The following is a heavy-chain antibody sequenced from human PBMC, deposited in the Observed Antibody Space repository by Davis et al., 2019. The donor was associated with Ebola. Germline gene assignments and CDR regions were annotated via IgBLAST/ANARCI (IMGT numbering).Heavy chain of an antibody. Sequence: GESLKISCAASGFTFSSYAMSWVRQAPGKGLEWVSAISGSGGSTYYADSVRGRFTISRDNSKNTLYLQMNSLRAEDTAIYFCARDPRYTISHFDYWGRGALITVS. V-gene: IGHV3-23*01. CDR2: ISGSGGST. CDR3: ARDPRYTISHFDY. J-gene: IGHJ4*02. CDR1: GFTFSSYA. D-gene: IGHD5-12*01.